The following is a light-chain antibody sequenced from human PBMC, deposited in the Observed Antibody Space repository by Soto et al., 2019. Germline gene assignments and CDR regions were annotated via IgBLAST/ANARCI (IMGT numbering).Light chain of an antibody. V-gene: IGKV3-20*01. CDR3: QQYGRSPPIT. J-gene: IGKJ5*01. CDR1: QRVSSTY. Sequence: EIMLTQSPGTLSLSPGDRASLSCRASQRVSSTYLAWYQQKPGQAPRLLIYGASSRATDIPDRFSGSGSGTDFTLTISRLEPEDFAVYYCQQYGRSPPITFGQGTRLEIK. CDR2: GAS.